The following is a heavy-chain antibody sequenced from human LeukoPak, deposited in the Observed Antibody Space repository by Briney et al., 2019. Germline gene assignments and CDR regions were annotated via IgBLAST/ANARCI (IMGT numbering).Heavy chain of an antibody. Sequence: GASVKVSCKASGYTFTGYYMHWVRQAPGQGLEWMGWINPNSGGANYAQKFQGRVTMTRDTSISTAYMELSRLRSDDTAVYYCARKIAAAAPPDYWGQGTLVTVSS. J-gene: IGHJ4*02. D-gene: IGHD6-13*01. CDR3: ARKIAAAAPPDY. CDR2: INPNSGGA. V-gene: IGHV1-2*02. CDR1: GYTFTGYY.